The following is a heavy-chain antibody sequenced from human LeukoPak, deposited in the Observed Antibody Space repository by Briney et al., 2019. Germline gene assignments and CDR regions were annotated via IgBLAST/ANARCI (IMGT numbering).Heavy chain of an antibody. CDR1: GFTFSSYS. J-gene: IGHJ4*02. V-gene: IGHV3-48*04. CDR3: ASQRIAAAGTWGRFDY. CDR2: ISSSSSTI. D-gene: IGHD6-13*01. Sequence: GGSLRLSCAASGFTFSSYSMNWVRQAPGKGLEWVSYISSSSSTIYYADSVKGRFTISRDNAKNSLYLQMNSLRAEDTAVYYCASQRIAAAGTWGRFDYWGQGTLVTASS.